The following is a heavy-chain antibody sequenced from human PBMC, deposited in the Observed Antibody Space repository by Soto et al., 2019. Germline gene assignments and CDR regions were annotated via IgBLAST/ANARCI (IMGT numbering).Heavy chain of an antibody. CDR3: ASKIAVMLGSGFDI. Sequence: GXSLKIACKGSGFCFPTTWIVWVRRMPGKGLEHMGLIYPGDSDAIYSPSFQGHVTISVDKSINTAYLQWSSLKASDTAMYYCASKIAVMLGSGFDIWGQGTMVTVSS. D-gene: IGHD3-3*01. V-gene: IGHV5-51*03. J-gene: IGHJ3*02. CDR2: IYPGDSDA. CDR1: GFCFPTTW.